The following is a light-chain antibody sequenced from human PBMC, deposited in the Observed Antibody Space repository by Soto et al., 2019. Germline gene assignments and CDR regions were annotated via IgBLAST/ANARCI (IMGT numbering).Light chain of an antibody. J-gene: IGKJ2*03. CDR3: QQYYSLPDS. CDR1: QSVFYRSSDKSY. Sequence: DIVMTQSPDSLSVSISERATINCSSSQSVFYRSSDKSYLAWYQQKAGQPPKLLIYWASTRESGVPDRFSGSGSGTDFTLTITSLQAEDVGVYYCQQYYSLPDSFGQGTKLDI. CDR2: WAS. V-gene: IGKV4-1*01.